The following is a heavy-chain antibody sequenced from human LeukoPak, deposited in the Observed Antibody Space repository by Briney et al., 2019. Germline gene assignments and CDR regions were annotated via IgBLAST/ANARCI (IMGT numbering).Heavy chain of an antibody. J-gene: IGHJ4*02. Sequence: SVKVSCKASGGTFISYAISWVRQAPGQGLEWMGGIIPIFGTANYAQKFQGRVTITADESTSTAYMELSSLRSEDTAVYYCARDGRGYDPAYYFDYWGQGTLVTVSS. CDR2: IIPIFGTA. CDR3: ARDGRGYDPAYYFDY. V-gene: IGHV1-69*13. D-gene: IGHD5-12*01. CDR1: GGTFISYA.